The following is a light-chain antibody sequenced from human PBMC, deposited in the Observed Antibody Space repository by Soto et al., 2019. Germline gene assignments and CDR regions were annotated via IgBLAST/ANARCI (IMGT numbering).Light chain of an antibody. J-gene: IGKJ1*01. Sequence: DIQMTQSPSTLSGSVGDRVTITCRASQTISSWLAWYQQKPGKAPKLLIYKASTLKTGVPSRFSGSGSGTEFTLTISSLQPDDFATYYCQHYNGYSDAFGQGTKVDIK. CDR1: QTISSW. V-gene: IGKV1-5*03. CDR2: KAS. CDR3: QHYNGYSDA.